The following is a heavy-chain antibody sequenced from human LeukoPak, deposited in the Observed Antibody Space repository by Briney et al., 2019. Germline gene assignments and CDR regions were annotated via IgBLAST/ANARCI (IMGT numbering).Heavy chain of an antibody. CDR2: ISGSGGST. V-gene: IGHV3-23*01. Sequence: GGSLRLSCAASGFTFSSYGMSWVRQAPGKGLEWVSAISGSGGSTYYADSVKGRFTISRDDSKNTLYLQMNSLGAEDTAVYYCAKGGLLVASFDYWGQGTLVTVSS. D-gene: IGHD5-12*01. CDR3: AKGGLLVASFDY. CDR1: GFTFSSYG. J-gene: IGHJ4*02.